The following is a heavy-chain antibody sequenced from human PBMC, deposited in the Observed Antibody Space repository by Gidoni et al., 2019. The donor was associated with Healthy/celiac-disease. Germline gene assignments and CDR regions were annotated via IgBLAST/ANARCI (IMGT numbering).Heavy chain of an antibody. CDR2: SIPIFGTA. Sequence: QVQLVQSGAEVKKPGSSVKVSCKASGGTFSSYAISWVRQAPGQGLEWMGGSIPIFGTANYAQKFQGRVTITADESTSTAYMELSSLRSEDTAVYYCARDGGERWLQRVDAFDIWGQGTMVTVSS. J-gene: IGHJ3*02. CDR3: ARDGGERWLQRVDAFDI. CDR1: GGTFSSYA. V-gene: IGHV1-69*01. D-gene: IGHD3-16*01.